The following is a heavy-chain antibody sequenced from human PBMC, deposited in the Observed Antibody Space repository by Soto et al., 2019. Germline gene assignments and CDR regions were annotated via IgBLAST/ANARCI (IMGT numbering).Heavy chain of an antibody. D-gene: IGHD6-13*01. CDR2: ISSSSSYI. V-gene: IGHV3-21*01. J-gene: IGHJ4*02. CDR1: GFTFSSYS. CDR3: ARDLSGIAAAGLYFDY. Sequence: EVQLVESGGGLVKPGGSLRLSCAASGFTFSSYSMNWVRQAPGKGLEWVSSISSSSSYIYYADSVKGRFTISRDNAKNSLYPQMNSLRAEDTAVYYCARDLSGIAAAGLYFDYWGQGTLVTVSS.